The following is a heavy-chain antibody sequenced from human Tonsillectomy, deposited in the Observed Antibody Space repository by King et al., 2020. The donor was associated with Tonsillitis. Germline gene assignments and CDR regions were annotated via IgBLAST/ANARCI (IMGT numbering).Heavy chain of an antibody. CDR1: GFTFSSYA. J-gene: IGHJ4*02. Sequence: QVQLVESGGGVAQPGRSLRLSCAASGFTFSSYAMHWVRQAPGKGLEWVVVIWYDGSNKYYADSVKGRFTISRDNSKNTSFLQMNSLRAEDTAVYYCARGRQWSGWNYYFDHWGQGTLVTVSS. D-gene: IGHD1-7*01. CDR3: ARGRQWSGWNYYFDH. V-gene: IGHV3-33*08. CDR2: IWYDGSNK.